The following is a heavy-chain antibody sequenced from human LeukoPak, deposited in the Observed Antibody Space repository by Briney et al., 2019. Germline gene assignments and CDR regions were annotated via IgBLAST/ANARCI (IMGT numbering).Heavy chain of an antibody. CDR2: ISVYNGQT. V-gene: IGHV1-18*01. J-gene: IGHJ5*02. D-gene: IGHD6-13*01. Sequence: ASVKVSCKASGYTFNNYGVSWVRQAPGQGFEWMGWISVYNGQTIYAQKFRGRVTMTTDTSTSTAYMELRSLRSDDTAVYYCARDSPRRYSSSWYDPWGQGTLVTVSS. CDR1: GYTFNNYG. CDR3: ARDSPRRYSSSWYDP.